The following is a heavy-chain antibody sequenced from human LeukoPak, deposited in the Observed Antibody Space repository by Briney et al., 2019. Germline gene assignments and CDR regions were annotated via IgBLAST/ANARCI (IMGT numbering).Heavy chain of an antibody. D-gene: IGHD4-23*01. V-gene: IGHV4-59*12. CDR3: ARVRYGGNSVAFDI. CDR2: IYYSGST. Sequence: TPSETLSLTCTVSGDAISGYYWSWIRQPPGKGLEWIGYIYYSGSTNYNPSLKSRVTISVDTSKNQFSLKLSSVTAADTAVYYCARVRYGGNSVAFDIWGQGTMVTVSS. J-gene: IGHJ3*02. CDR1: GDAISGYY.